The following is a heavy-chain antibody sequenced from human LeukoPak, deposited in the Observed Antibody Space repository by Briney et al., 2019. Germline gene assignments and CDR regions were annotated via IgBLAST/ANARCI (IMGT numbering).Heavy chain of an antibody. CDR3: ARYIQLWSPSGYYYYMTS. CDR2: IYYSGST. D-gene: IGHD5-18*01. Sequence: PSETLSLTCTVSGGSISSYYWSWIRQPPGKGLEWIGYIYYSGSTNYNPSLKSRVTISVDTSKNQFSLKLSSVTAADTAVYYCARYIQLWSPSGYYYYMTSGAKGPRSPSL. V-gene: IGHV4-59*01. J-gene: IGHJ6*03. CDR1: GGSISSYY.